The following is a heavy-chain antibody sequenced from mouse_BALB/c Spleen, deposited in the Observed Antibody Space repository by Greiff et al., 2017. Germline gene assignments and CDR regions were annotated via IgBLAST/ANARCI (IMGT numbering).Heavy chain of an antibody. CDR3: TRRGLYGYDY. D-gene: IGHD2-2*01. CDR1: GFTFSNYW. Sequence: EVKVEESGGGLVQPGGSMKLSCVASGFTFSNYWMNWVRQSPEKGLEWVAEIRLKSNNYATLYAESVKGRFTISRDDSKSSVYLQMNNLRAEDTGIYYCTRRGLYGYDYWGQGTTLTVSS. J-gene: IGHJ2*01. CDR2: IRLKSNNYAT. V-gene: IGHV6-6*02.